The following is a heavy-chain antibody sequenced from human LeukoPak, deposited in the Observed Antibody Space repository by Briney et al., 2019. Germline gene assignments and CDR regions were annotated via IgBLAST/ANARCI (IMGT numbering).Heavy chain of an antibody. CDR1: GFTFSNYW. Sequence: PGGSLRLSCAASGFTFSNYWMTWVRQAPGKGLEWVANIKQDGSEKYYADSVKGRFTISRDNSKNTLYLQMNSLRAEDTAVYYCAKPQSPSFDWLPGDYWGQGTLVTVSS. D-gene: IGHD3-9*01. CDR3: AKPQSPSFDWLPGDY. CDR2: IKQDGSEK. J-gene: IGHJ4*02. V-gene: IGHV3-7*01.